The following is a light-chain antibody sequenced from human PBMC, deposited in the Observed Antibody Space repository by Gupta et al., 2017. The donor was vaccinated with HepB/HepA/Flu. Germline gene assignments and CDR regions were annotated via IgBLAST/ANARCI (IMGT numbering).Light chain of an antibody. CDR3: SSYTSSSTLSVV. CDR2: DVS. CDR1: SSDVGGYNY. Sequence: QSALTQPAPVSESPGQSITISCTGTSSDVGGYNYVSWYQQHPGKAPKLMIYDVSIRPSGVSNRFSGSKSGNTASLTISGLQAEDEADYYCSSYTSSSTLSVVFGGGTKLTVL. J-gene: IGLJ2*01. V-gene: IGLV2-14*01.